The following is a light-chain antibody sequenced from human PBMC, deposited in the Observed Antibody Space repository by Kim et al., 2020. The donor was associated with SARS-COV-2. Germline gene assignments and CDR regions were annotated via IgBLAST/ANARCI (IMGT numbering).Light chain of an antibody. J-gene: IGKJ5*01. Sequence: SAGQRDTLSCRASQSVSNYLAWYQLKRGQAPRLLIYDASNRATGIPARFSGSGSGTDFTLTISSLEPEDFAVYYCQQRSNWPSITFGQGTRLEIK. V-gene: IGKV3-11*01. CDR1: QSVSNY. CDR2: DAS. CDR3: QQRSNWPSIT.